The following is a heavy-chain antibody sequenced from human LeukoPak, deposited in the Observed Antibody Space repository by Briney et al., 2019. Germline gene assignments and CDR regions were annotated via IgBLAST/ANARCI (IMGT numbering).Heavy chain of an antibody. CDR3: ARGARYYGDYRASRGGSLDY. V-gene: IGHV4-34*01. CDR2: INHSGST. J-gene: IGHJ4*02. CDR1: GFTVSSNY. D-gene: IGHD4-17*01. Sequence: PGGSLRLSCAASGFTVSSNYMSWVRQAPGKGLEWIGEINHSGSTNYNPSLKSRVTISVDTSKNQFSLKLSSVTAADTAVYYCARGARYYGDYRASRGGSLDYWGQGTLVTVSS.